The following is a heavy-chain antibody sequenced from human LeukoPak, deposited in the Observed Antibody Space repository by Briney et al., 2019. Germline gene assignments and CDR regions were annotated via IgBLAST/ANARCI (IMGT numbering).Heavy chain of an antibody. Sequence: PGGSLRLSCAASGFTFSSYSMNWVRQASGKGLEWVGRIRSKANSYATAYAASVKGRFTISRDDSKNTAYLQMNSLKTEDTAVYYCTSRAGGSGYGLHYWGQGTLVTVSS. V-gene: IGHV3-73*01. D-gene: IGHD3-22*01. J-gene: IGHJ4*02. CDR1: GFTFSSYS. CDR2: IRSKANSYAT. CDR3: TSRAGGSGYGLHY.